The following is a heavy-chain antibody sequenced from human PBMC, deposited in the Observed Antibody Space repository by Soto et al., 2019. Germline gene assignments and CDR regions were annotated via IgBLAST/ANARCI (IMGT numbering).Heavy chain of an antibody. CDR1: GGSISSSNW. Sequence: QVQLQESGPGLVKPSGTLSLTCAVSGGSISSSNWWRWVRQPPGKGLEWIGEIYHSGSTNYNPSLKSRVTISVDQSKKQFSLKLSSVTAADTAVYYCARFTADFWSGYVDYWGQGTLVTVSS. CDR2: IYHSGST. J-gene: IGHJ4*02. CDR3: ARFTADFWSGYVDY. V-gene: IGHV4-4*02. D-gene: IGHD3-3*01.